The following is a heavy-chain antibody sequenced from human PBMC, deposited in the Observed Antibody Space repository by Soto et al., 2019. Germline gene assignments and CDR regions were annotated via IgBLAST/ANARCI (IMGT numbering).Heavy chain of an antibody. V-gene: IGHV3-74*01. Sequence: EVQLVESGGGLVQPGGSLRLSCAASGFTFSTYWMHWVRQAPGKGLVWVSRINSDGTSTNYADSVKGRFTISSDNAKNTLYLKMNSLRAEDTAVYYCARARGGGYSGYGEEAMDVWGQGTTVTVSS. D-gene: IGHD5-12*01. CDR1: GFTFSTYW. J-gene: IGHJ6*02. CDR3: ARARGGGYSGYGEEAMDV. CDR2: INSDGTST.